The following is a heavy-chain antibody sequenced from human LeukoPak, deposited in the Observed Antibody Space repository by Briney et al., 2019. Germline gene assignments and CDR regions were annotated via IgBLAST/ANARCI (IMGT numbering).Heavy chain of an antibody. CDR2: FSGSGGNT. CDR3: ARGYSFVDY. D-gene: IGHD5-18*01. CDR1: GFTFSNYA. Sequence: GGSLRLSCAASGFTFSNYAMSWVRQAPGKGLEWVSAFSGSGGNTYYADSVKGRFTISRDNSKNTLYLQMNSLRVEDTAVYYCARGYSFVDYWGQGTLVTVSS. V-gene: IGHV3-23*01. J-gene: IGHJ4*02.